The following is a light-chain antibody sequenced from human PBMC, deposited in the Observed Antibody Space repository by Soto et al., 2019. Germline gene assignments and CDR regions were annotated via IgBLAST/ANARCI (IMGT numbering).Light chain of an antibody. CDR2: AAS. CDR1: QAIRND. Sequence: AIQMTQSPSSLSGSVGDRVTITCRASQAIRNDLGWYQQRPGKAPKLLIYAASTLQTGVPSRFSGSGSGTDFTLTISSLQPEDFATYYCLQDYTYPFTFGPGTKVDIK. CDR3: LQDYTYPFT. J-gene: IGKJ3*01. V-gene: IGKV1-6*01.